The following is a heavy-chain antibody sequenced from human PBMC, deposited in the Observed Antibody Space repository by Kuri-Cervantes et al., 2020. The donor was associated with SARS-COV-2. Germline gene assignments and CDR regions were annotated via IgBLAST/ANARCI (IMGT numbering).Heavy chain of an antibody. CDR3: TRQGGQLVLHWYFDL. CDR2: IYYSGST. CDR1: GGSISSSSYY. Sequence: SETLSLTCTVSGGSISSSSYYWGWTRQPPGKGLEWIGSIYYSGSTYYNPSLKSRVTISVDTSKNQFSLKLSSVTAADTAVYYCTRQGGQLVLHWYFDLWGRGTLVTVSS. V-gene: IGHV4-39*01. J-gene: IGHJ2*01. D-gene: IGHD6-6*01.